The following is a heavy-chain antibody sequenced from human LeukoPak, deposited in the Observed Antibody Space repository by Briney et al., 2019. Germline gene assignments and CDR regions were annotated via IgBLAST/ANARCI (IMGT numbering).Heavy chain of an antibody. J-gene: IGHJ4*02. V-gene: IGHV4-4*02. D-gene: IGHD1-26*01. CDR1: GGSISGTNW. Sequence: SGTLSLTCGVSGGSISGTNWWSWVRQPPGQGLEWIGEISLAGQTNYNPFLNGRVTMSLDKSSNQLSLHLTSVTAADTATYFCSRESGPFCPFGYWGQGTLVIVSS. CDR3: SRESGPFCPFGY. CDR2: ISLAGQT.